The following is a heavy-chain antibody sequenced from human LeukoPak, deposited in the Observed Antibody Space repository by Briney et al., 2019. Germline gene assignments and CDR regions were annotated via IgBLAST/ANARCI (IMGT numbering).Heavy chain of an antibody. CDR3: ARQRCSSTSCYLDY. V-gene: IGHV4-34*01. D-gene: IGHD2-2*01. J-gene: IGHJ4*02. CDR1: GGSFSGYY. CDR2: INHSGST. Sequence: PSETLSLTCAVYGGSFSGYYWSWIRQPPGKGLEWIGEINHSGSTNYNPSLKSRVTISVDTSKNQFSLKLSSVTAADTAVYYCARQRCSSTSCYLDYWGQGTLVTVSS.